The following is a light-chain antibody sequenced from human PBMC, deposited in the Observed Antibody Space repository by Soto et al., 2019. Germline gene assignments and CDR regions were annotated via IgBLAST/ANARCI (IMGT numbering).Light chain of an antibody. CDR3: QQYHIYSGT. CDR2: KAS. V-gene: IGKV1-5*03. J-gene: IGKJ1*01. CDR1: QTIDSW. Sequence: DIQMTQSPSTLSASVGDRVTITCRASQTIDSWLAWYQQSPGKPPNLLIYKASTLASGVPSRFSGSGSGTEFTLTINSLQPDDFATYYCQQYHIYSGTFGQGTKVDIK.